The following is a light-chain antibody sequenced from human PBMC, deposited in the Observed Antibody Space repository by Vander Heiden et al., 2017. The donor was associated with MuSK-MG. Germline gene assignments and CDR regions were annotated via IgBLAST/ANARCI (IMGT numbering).Light chain of an antibody. Sequence: SYVLTQPPSVSVAPGPTARISREANNIATKSVHWYQQKPGQAPVLVVYDDSDRPSGIPERFSGSNSGNTATLTISRVEAGEEADYYCQVWDSSSDHVVFGGGTKLTVL. V-gene: IGLV3-21*02. CDR2: DDS. CDR1: NIATKS. J-gene: IGLJ3*02. CDR3: QVWDSSSDHVV.